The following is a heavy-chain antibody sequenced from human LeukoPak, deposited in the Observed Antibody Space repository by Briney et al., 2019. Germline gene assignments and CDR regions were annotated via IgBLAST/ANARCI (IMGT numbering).Heavy chain of an antibody. V-gene: IGHV1-24*01. D-gene: IGHD3-16*01. CDR2: FDPEDGET. CDR3: ATEPFGFGGVYLDY. CDR1: GYTLTELS. J-gene: IGHJ4*02. Sequence: EASVKVSCKVSGYTLTELSMHWVRQAPGKELEWMGGFDPEDGETIYAQKFQGRVTMTEDTSTDTAYMELSSLRSEDTAVYYCATEPFGFGGVYLDYWGQGTLVTVSS.